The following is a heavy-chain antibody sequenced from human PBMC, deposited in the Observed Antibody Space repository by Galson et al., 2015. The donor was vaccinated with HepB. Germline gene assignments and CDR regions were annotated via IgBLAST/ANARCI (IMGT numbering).Heavy chain of an antibody. CDR2: IQYDGSKK. V-gene: IGHV3-30*02. CDR3: AKIWEAYSGSYFYFDY. CDR1: GFTFSSYG. D-gene: IGHD1-26*01. J-gene: IGHJ4*02. Sequence: SLRLSCAASGFTFSSYGMHWVRQAPGKGREWLAFIQYDGSKKYYADSVKGRFTISRDNSKNTLNLQMNSLRAEDTAVYYCAKIWEAYSGSYFYFDYWGQGTLVTVSS.